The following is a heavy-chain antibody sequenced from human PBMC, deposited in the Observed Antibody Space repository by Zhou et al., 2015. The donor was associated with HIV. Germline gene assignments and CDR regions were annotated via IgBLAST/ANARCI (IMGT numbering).Heavy chain of an antibody. Sequence: QVQLVQSGAEVKKPGASVKVSCKASGYLFSSYGITWVRQAPGQGLEWMGGISVYNGNTNYAQKLQGRVTMTTDTPTSTAYMELRSLRSDDTAIYYCAREKGQLGWFDPWGQGTLVTVSS. CDR3: AREKGQLGWFDP. J-gene: IGHJ5*02. CDR1: GYLFSSYG. V-gene: IGHV1-18*01. D-gene: IGHD3-16*01. CDR2: ISVYNGNT.